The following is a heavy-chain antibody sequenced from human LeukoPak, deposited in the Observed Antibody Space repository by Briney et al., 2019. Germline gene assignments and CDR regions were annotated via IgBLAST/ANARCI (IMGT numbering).Heavy chain of an antibody. V-gene: IGHV3-23*01. CDR1: GLTFSSYA. D-gene: IGHD4-23*01. J-gene: IGHJ5*02. CDR3: AKDRVDYGGWFDP. CDR2: ISGSGGST. Sequence: QTGGSLRLSCAASGLTFSSYAMSWVRQAPGKGLEWVSAISGSGGSTYYADSVRGRFTISRDNSKNTLYLQMNSLRAEDTAVYYCAKDRVDYGGWFDPWGQGTLVTVSS.